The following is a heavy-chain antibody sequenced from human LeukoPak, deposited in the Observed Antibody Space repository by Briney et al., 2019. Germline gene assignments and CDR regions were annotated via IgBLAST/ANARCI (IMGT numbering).Heavy chain of an antibody. Sequence: GRSLRLSCAASGVTFSSYGMHWVRQAPGKGLEWVAVISYDGSNKYYADSVKGRFTISRDNSKNTLYLQMNSLRAEDTAVYYCAKDSATVTTVLDYWGQGTLVTVSS. V-gene: IGHV3-30*18. J-gene: IGHJ4*02. CDR3: AKDSATVTTVLDY. CDR2: ISYDGSNK. D-gene: IGHD4-17*01. CDR1: GVTFSSYG.